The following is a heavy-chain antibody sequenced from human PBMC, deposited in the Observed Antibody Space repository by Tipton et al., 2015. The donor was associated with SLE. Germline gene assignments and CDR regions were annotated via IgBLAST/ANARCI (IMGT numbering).Heavy chain of an antibody. J-gene: IGHJ4*02. Sequence: TLSLTCSVSGGSVSTSSYYWGWIRQPPGKGLEWSGSIYYSGNTHYNPALKSRVTISVDMSKNLFTLKLSSVTAADTALYYCARHFSGSYSFDYWGQGKLVTVSS. V-gene: IGHV4-39*01. D-gene: IGHD1-26*01. CDR2: IYYSGNT. CDR1: GGSVSTSSYY. CDR3: ARHFSGSYSFDY.